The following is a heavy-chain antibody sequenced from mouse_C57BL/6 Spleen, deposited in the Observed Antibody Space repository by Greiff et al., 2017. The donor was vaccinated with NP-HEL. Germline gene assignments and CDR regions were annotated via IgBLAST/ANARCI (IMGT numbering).Heavy chain of an antibody. CDR1: GYTFTDYE. D-gene: IGHD2-1*01. Sequence: VQLQQSGAELVRPGASVTLSCKASGYTFTDYEMHWVKQTPVHGLEWIGAIDPETGGTAYNQKFQGKAILTAAKSSSTAYMELRSLTSEDSAVYYCTSYARYGNYDYAMDYWGQGTSVTVSS. J-gene: IGHJ4*01. CDR2: IDPETGGT. V-gene: IGHV1-15*01. CDR3: TSYARYGNYDYAMDY.